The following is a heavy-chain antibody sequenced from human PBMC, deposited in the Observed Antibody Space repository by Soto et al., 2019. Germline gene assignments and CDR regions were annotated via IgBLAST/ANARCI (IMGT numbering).Heavy chain of an antibody. J-gene: IGHJ4*02. Sequence: EVQLVESGGGLVKPGGSLRLSCAASGFTLSNAWVSWVRQAPGKGLEWVGRIKNKREGGTTDYAVPVRGRFTILRDDSKIMLYLQMNSLITDDTAVYYCAPSSSFDYWGQGTRVTVS. CDR3: APSSSFDY. CDR2: IKNKREGGTT. D-gene: IGHD3-10*01. CDR1: GFTLSNAW. V-gene: IGHV3-15*01.